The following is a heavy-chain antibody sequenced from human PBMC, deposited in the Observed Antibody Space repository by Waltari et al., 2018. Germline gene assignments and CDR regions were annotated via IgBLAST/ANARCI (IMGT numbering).Heavy chain of an antibody. Sequence: QLQLQESGPGLVKPSETLSLPCPVPSGPIFSHAWSWIRQPPGKGLEWIGHIQYTWSTNYNPSLKSRVTVSLDTSKKQFSLTLSSLTAADTAVYYCARFARGRYFDYWAQGTLVTVSS. D-gene: IGHD3-10*01. CDR2: IQYTWST. J-gene: IGHJ4*02. V-gene: IGHV4-59*11. CDR3: ARFARGRYFDY. CDR1: SGPIFSHA.